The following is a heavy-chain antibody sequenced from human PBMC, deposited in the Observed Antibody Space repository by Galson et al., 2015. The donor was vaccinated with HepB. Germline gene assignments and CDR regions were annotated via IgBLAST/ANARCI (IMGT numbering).Heavy chain of an antibody. CDR1: RFTFSSYS. J-gene: IGHJ4*02. CDR2: ISSSLSTK. V-gene: IGHV3-48*04. Sequence: SLRLSCAASRFTFSSYSMSWVRQAPGKGLEWVSYISSSLSTKYYGDSVKGRFTISRDNAKNSLYLQMNSLRAEDTAVYYCARDTGGYFDYWGQGTLVTVSS. CDR3: ARDTGGYFDY. D-gene: IGHD1-14*01.